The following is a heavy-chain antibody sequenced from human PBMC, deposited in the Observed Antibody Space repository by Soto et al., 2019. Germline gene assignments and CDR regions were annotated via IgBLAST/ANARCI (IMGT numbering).Heavy chain of an antibody. CDR2: IIPIFGTA. D-gene: IGHD3-22*01. Sequence: QVQLVQSGAEVKKPGSSVKVSCKASGGTFSSYAISWVRQAPGQGLEWMGGIIPIFGTANYAQKFQGRVTITADESTITAYMELSSLRSEDTAVYYCARGLRTYYYDSSGYYYGAVWGQGTLVTVSS. CDR3: ARGLRTYYYDSSGYYYGAV. V-gene: IGHV1-69*01. J-gene: IGHJ4*02. CDR1: GGTFSSYA.